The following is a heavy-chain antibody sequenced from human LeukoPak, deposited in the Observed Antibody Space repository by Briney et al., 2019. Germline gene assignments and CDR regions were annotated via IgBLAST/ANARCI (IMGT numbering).Heavy chain of an antibody. D-gene: IGHD4-17*01. Sequence: SETLSLTCTVSGGFISSSSYYWGWIRQPPGKGLEWIGTIYYSGNTYSNPSLKSRDTISLDTSKNQFSLKLTSVTAADTAVYYCARAVYGYYVGPHWGQGTLVTVSS. V-gene: IGHV4-39*07. CDR3: ARAVYGYYVGPH. J-gene: IGHJ4*02. CDR2: IYYSGNT. CDR1: GGFISSSSYY.